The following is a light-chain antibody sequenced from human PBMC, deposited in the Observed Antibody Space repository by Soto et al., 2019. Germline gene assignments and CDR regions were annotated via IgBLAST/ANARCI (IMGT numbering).Light chain of an antibody. Sequence: QSALTQPPSASGSPGQAVTISCTGTTDDIGVYDFVSLYQHHPGKAPRLIIYEVVQRPSGVPDRFSGSKSGNTASLTVSGLQAADEADYFCKSYAGSNTYVFGSGTKVTVL. CDR1: TDDIGVYDF. J-gene: IGLJ1*01. V-gene: IGLV2-8*01. CDR3: KSYAGSNTYV. CDR2: EVV.